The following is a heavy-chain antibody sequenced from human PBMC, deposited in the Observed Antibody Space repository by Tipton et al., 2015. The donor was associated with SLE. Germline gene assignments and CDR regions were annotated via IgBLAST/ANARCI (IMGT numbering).Heavy chain of an antibody. CDR2: IYYRGGT. D-gene: IGHD5-12*01. CDR3: ARADGATGLDY. V-gene: IGHV4-39*07. Sequence: TLSLTCTVSGGSISSSSSYWGWIRQPPGKGLEWIGSIYYRGGTHYNPSLKSRVTVSVETSKNQFSLKLTPVTAADTAVYYCARADGATGLDYWGQGTLVTVSS. CDR1: GGSISSSSSY. J-gene: IGHJ4*02.